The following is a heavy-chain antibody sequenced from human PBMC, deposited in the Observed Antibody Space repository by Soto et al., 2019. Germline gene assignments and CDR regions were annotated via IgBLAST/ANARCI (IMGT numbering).Heavy chain of an antibody. J-gene: IGHJ4*02. V-gene: IGHV4-34*01. CDR1: GGSFSGYY. CDR2: IKHSGST. Sequence: QVQLQQWGAGLLKPSETLSLTCAVYGGSFSGYYWSWIRQPPGKGLEWIGEIKHSGSTNYNPSLKSRVTISVDTATNQFSLKLSSVTAAVTAVYYCARAVRYYKNFDYWGQGTLVTVSS. CDR3: ARAVRYYKNFDY. D-gene: IGHD3-10*01.